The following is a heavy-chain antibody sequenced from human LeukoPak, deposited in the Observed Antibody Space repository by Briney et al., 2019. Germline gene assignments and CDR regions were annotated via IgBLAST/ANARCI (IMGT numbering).Heavy chain of an antibody. CDR3: ARDRYGDLRNDY. CDR1: VLTFRCYG. Sequence: GKALRLSCAAHVLTFRCYGMHWVPWARAKGVESMAVIWYDGSNKYYADSVKGRFTISRDNSKNTLYLQMNSLRAEDTAVYYCARDRYGDLRNDYWGQGTLVTVSS. J-gene: IGHJ4*02. CDR2: IWYDGSNK. D-gene: IGHD4-17*01. V-gene: IGHV3-33*01.